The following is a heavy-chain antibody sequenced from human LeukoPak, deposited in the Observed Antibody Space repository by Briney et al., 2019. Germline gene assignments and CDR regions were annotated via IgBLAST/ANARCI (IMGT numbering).Heavy chain of an antibody. CDR1: GCSISSYY. Sequence: PSETLSLTCTASGCSISSYYWSWIRQPPGKGLEWIGYIYYSGSTNYNPSRKSRVTISVDTSKNQFSLKLSSVTAADTAVYYCARARYYYDSSGYYYPHYFDYWGQGTLVTVSS. CDR3: ARARYYYDSSGYYYPHYFDY. CDR2: IYYSGST. J-gene: IGHJ4*02. V-gene: IGHV4-59*01. D-gene: IGHD3-22*01.